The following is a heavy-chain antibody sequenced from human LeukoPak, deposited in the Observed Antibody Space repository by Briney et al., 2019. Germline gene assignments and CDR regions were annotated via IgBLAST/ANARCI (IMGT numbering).Heavy chain of an antibody. CDR3: ARGARGRYSSSYYYGMDV. J-gene: IGHJ6*02. CDR2: INHSGST. CDR1: GGSFSGYY. Sequence: SETLSLTCAVYGGSFSGYYWSWIRQPPGKGLEWIGEINHSGSTNYNPSLESRVTISVDTSKNQFSLKLSSVTAADTAVYYCARGARGRYSSSYYYGMDVWGQGTTVTVSS. V-gene: IGHV4-34*01. D-gene: IGHD6-6*01.